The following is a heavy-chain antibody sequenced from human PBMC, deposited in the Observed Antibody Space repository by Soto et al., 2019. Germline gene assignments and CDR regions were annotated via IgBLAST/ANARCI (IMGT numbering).Heavy chain of an antibody. CDR1: VYTITSYG. Sequence: ASVKVSCKASVYTITSYGSSWVRQAPGQGLEWMGWISAYNGNTNYAQKLQGRVTMTTDTSTSTAYMELRSLRSDDTAVYYCARGKLDGESDYRGQGTLVTVSS. V-gene: IGHV1-18*01. D-gene: IGHD4-17*01. J-gene: IGHJ4*02. CDR2: ISAYNGNT. CDR3: ARGKLDGESDY.